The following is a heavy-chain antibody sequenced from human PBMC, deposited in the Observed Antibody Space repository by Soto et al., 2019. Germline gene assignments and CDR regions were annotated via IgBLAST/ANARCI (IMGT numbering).Heavy chain of an antibody. CDR1: GASISSYH. Sequence: QVQLQESGPGLVKPSETLSLTCTVSGASISSYHWSWIRQPPGKGLEWIGNISNSGSTNYNPSLNSRVTISVDTSKNQFSLKLTSVTAADTAVYHCAREIGYCTTTSCHAGPLYYYMDVWGKGTTVTVSS. J-gene: IGHJ6*03. D-gene: IGHD2-2*01. CDR2: ISNSGST. CDR3: AREIGYCTTTSCHAGPLYYYMDV. V-gene: IGHV4-59*01.